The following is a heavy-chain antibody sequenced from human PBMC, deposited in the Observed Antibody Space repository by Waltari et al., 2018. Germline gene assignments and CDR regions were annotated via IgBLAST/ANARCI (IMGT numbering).Heavy chain of an antibody. CDR2: IKQEGSEK. J-gene: IGHJ4*02. V-gene: IGHV3-7*01. CDR3: TRGGRDSSWYWRD. D-gene: IGHD6-13*01. Sequence: EVQLVESGGGLAQPGGSLRLSCAASGLSFSNYWMTWVRQASGKGAEWVANIKQEGSEKYYKDSVKGRFTISRDNAKNSLYLQMNNLRVEDTAVYYCTRGGRDSSWYWRDWGQGTLVTVSS. CDR1: GLSFSNYW.